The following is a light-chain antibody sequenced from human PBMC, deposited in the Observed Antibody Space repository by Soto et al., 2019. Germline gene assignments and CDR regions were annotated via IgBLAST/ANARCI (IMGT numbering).Light chain of an antibody. CDR3: HQYGSPDT. Sequence: EIVLTQSPGTLSLSPGERVTLSCRASESASSNFLAWYQQKPGQAPRLLIYGASSRAAGIPDRFSGSGSGTDFTLTINRVEPEDFALYYCHQYGSPDTFGQGTKLEIK. CDR2: GAS. V-gene: IGKV3-20*01. CDR1: ESASSNF. J-gene: IGKJ2*01.